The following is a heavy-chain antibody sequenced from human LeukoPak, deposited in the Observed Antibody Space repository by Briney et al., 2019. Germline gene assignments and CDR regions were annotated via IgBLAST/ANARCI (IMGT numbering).Heavy chain of an antibody. CDR1: GYTFTSYY. D-gene: IGHD2-15*01. CDR2: INPSGGST. Sequence: ASVKVSCKASGYTFTSYYMHWVRQAPGQGLEWMGIINPSGGSTSYAQKFQGRVTMTRDTSTSTAYMELRSLRSDDTAVYYCARDGGVCSGGSCYGPGVYWGQGTLVTVSS. V-gene: IGHV1-46*01. CDR3: ARDGGVCSGGSCYGPGVY. J-gene: IGHJ4*02.